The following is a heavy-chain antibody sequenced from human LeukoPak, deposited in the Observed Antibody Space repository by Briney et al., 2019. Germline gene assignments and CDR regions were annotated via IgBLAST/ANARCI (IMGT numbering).Heavy chain of an antibody. V-gene: IGHV4-39*07. D-gene: IGHD1-1*01. CDR1: GFTFSSYG. CDR3: ARDRLQLQS. CDR2: IYYSGST. Sequence: GTLRLSCAASGFTFSSYGMSWVRQPPGKGLEWIGSIYYSGSTYYNPSLKSRVTISVDTSKNQFSLKLSSVTAADTAVYYCARDRLQLQSWGQGTLVTVSS. J-gene: IGHJ5*02.